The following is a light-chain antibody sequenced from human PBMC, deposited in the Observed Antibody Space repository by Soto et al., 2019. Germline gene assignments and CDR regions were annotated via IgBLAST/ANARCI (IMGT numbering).Light chain of an antibody. Sequence: EILVTQSPGTLSLSPGERATLSCRASQSVSSSYLAWYQQKPGQAPRLLIYGASSRATGIPDRFRGSGSGTDFTLTISRLEPEDFAVYYYQQYGSSPRTFGQGTKVDIK. CDR3: QQYGSSPRT. V-gene: IGKV3-20*01. J-gene: IGKJ1*01. CDR2: GAS. CDR1: QSVSSSY.